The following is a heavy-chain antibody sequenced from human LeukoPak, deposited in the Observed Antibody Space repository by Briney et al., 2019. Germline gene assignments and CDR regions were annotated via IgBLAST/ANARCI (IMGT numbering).Heavy chain of an antibody. Sequence: GGSLRLSCAASGFTFSSYGMHWVRKAPGKGLEWVAVISYDGSNKYYADSVKGRFTISRDNSKNTLYLQMSSLRSEDTAVYYCARGALRGYYWELRFDYWGQGTLVTVSS. CDR1: GFTFSSYG. V-gene: IGHV3-30*03. D-gene: IGHD1-26*01. J-gene: IGHJ4*02. CDR2: ISYDGSNK. CDR3: ARGALRGYYWELRFDY.